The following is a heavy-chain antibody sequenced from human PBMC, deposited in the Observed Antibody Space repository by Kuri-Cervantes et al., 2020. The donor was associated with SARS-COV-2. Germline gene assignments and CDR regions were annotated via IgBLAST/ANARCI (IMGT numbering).Heavy chain of an antibody. J-gene: IGHJ3*02. D-gene: IGHD3-22*01. CDR2: ISSSSSTI. CDR3: ARDRMIVVARIGTDAFDI. V-gene: IGHV3-48*01. Sequence: GESLKISCAASGFTFSSYSMNWVRQAPGKGLEWVSSISSSSSTIYYADSVKGRFTISRDNAKNSLYLQMNSLRAEDTAVYYCARDRMIVVARIGTDAFDIWGQGTMVTVSS. CDR1: GFTFSSYS.